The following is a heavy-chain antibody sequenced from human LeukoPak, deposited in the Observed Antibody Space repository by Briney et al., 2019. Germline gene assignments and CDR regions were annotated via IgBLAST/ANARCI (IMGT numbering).Heavy chain of an antibody. Sequence: SETLSLTCAVSGYSISSGYYWGWIRQPPGKGLEWIGSIYHSGSTYYNPSLKSRVTISVDTSKYQFSLKLSSVTAADTAVYYCARLKSYGSGSYLSLWLRSYYYGMDVWGQGTTVTVSS. V-gene: IGHV4-38-2*01. CDR2: IYHSGST. CDR3: ARLKSYGSGSYLSLWLRSYYYGMDV. J-gene: IGHJ6*02. CDR1: GYSISSGYY. D-gene: IGHD3-10*01.